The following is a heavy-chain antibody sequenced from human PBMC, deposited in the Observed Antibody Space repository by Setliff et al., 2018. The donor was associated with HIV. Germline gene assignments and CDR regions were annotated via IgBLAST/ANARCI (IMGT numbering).Heavy chain of an antibody. CDR2: IYYSGTT. CDR3: IIAYSSGWLAPMGFDS. Sequence: SETLSLTCTVSAGSIRSSTYYWAWIRQPPGKGLEWIGTIYYSGTTYYNPSLKSRATISVDTSKNQFSLKLSSVTAADTAVYYCIIAYSSGWLAPMGFDSWGQGTLVTVSS. D-gene: IGHD6-19*01. J-gene: IGHJ4*02. V-gene: IGHV4-39*01. CDR1: AGSIRSSTYY.